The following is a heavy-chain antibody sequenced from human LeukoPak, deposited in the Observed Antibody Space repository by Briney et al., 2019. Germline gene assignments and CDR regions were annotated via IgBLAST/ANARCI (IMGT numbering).Heavy chain of an antibody. CDR1: SVSINNNY. Sequence: SATLSLTCTVTSVSINNNYWSWIRQPPGKGLEWIGYIYYSGSTNYNPSLQSRVTISVDTSKKQFSLKLSSVTAADTAVYYCASGLRYFDWPLDYWGQGTLVTVSS. CDR3: ASGLRYFDWPLDY. V-gene: IGHV4-59*12. D-gene: IGHD3-9*01. CDR2: IYYSGST. J-gene: IGHJ4*02.